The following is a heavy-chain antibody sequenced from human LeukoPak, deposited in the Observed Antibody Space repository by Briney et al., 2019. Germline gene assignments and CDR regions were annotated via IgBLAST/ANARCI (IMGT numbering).Heavy chain of an antibody. Sequence: GGSLRLSCAASGFIFSDYWMHWVRQAPGKGLVWFSRLNSDGSSTIYADSVKGRFTISRDNAKNTLYLQMNSLRAEDTAVYYCARGLGGTGDHWGQGTLVTVSS. CDR3: ARGLGGTGDH. J-gene: IGHJ4*02. CDR1: GFIFSDYW. CDR2: LNSDGSST. V-gene: IGHV3-74*01. D-gene: IGHD3-10*01.